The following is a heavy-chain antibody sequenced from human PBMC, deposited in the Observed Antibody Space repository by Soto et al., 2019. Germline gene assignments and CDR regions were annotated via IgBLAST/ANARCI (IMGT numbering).Heavy chain of an antibody. D-gene: IGHD6-13*01. J-gene: IGHJ6*02. CDR1: GGSISTYY. CDR3: ARYSSNWFQTEGMDV. CDR2: IDTSGNT. Sequence: PSETLSLTCTVSGGSISTYYWSWVRQPAGEGLEWIGRIDTSGNTNYNPSLKSRVTMSVDTSKKQFSLKLTSVTAADTAVYYCARYSSNWFQTEGMDVWGQGTTVTVSS. V-gene: IGHV4-4*07.